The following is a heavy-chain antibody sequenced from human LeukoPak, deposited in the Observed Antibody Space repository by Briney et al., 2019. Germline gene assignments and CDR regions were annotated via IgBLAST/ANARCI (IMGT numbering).Heavy chain of an antibody. CDR2: ISGSGGAT. CDR3: AKAANVAGTLSPGFDP. J-gene: IGHJ5*02. D-gene: IGHD6-19*01. V-gene: IGHV3-23*01. Sequence: GGSLRVSCAASGFTFSNFALSWVRQAPGKRLEWVSGISGSGGATYYADSVKGRFTISRDNSKNTLYLQMNSLRAEDTAVYYCAKAANVAGTLSPGFDPWGQGTLVTVSS. CDR1: GFTFSNFA.